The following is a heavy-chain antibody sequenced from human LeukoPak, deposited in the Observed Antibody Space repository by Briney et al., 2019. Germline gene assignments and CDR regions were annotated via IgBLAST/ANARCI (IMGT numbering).Heavy chain of an antibody. J-gene: IGHJ4*02. Sequence: GGSLRLSCAASGFTFSNYYMSWIRQAPGKGLEWVSSISSSGSTIYYADSVKGRFTISRDNAKNTVFLQMNSLRAEDTAVYYCAKWGDYDVLTGYYVADYWGQGTLVTVSS. CDR3: AKWGDYDVLTGYYVADY. CDR1: GFTFSNYY. D-gene: IGHD3-9*01. V-gene: IGHV3-11*01. CDR2: ISSSGSTI.